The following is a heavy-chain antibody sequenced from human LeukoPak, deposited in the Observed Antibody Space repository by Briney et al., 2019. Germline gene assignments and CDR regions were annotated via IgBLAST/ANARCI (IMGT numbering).Heavy chain of an antibody. CDR2: IYYGGNT. J-gene: IGHJ4*02. CDR1: GGSFNSDDYY. Sequence: PSETLSLTCGVSGGSFNSDDYYWNWIRQLPGRGLEWIGYIYYGGNTNYNPSLRSRVTISMDTSKNQFSLKVNSVTAADTAVYFCASGPRNYYYSGSYHYWGQGTLVTVSS. D-gene: IGHD3-10*01. CDR3: ASGPRNYYYSGSYHY. V-gene: IGHV4-61*08.